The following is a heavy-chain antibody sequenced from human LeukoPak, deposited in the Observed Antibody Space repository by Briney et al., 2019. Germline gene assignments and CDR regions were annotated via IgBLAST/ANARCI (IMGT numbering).Heavy chain of an antibody. CDR2: INYSAST. D-gene: IGHD3-9*01. J-gene: IGHJ5*02. CDR1: GASISSYY. V-gene: IGHV4-59*01. Sequence: SETLSLTCIVSGASISSYYWSWIRQPPGKGLEWIGYINYSASTNYNPSLKSRVTISVDTSKNQFSLKLSSVTAADTAVYYCARSWDYDILTGLDPWGQGTLVTVSS. CDR3: ARSWDYDILTGLDP.